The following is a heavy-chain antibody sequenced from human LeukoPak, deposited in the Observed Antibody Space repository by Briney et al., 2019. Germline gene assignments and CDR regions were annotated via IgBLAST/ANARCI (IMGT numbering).Heavy chain of an antibody. CDR3: ARRGGSSSRRSPIDY. V-gene: IGHV3-7*01. Sequence: PGGSLRLSCTASGFTFSDYWMTWVRQAPGKGPEWVANIKQDGSQRYYVDPVRGRFTISRDNAKNSLFLQMNGLRAEDTAVYCARRGGSSSRRSPIDYWGQGTLVTVSS. D-gene: IGHD6-6*01. CDR2: IKQDGSQR. J-gene: IGHJ4*02. CDR1: GFTFSDYW.